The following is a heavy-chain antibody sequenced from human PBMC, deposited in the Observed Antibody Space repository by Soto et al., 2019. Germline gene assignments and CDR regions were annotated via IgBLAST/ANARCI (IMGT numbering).Heavy chain of an antibody. CDR1: GFTFSSYG. J-gene: IGHJ6*02. CDR2: ISYDGSNK. CDR3: AKEASSSSSSHYYYCMDV. D-gene: IGHD6-6*01. V-gene: IGHV3-30*18. Sequence: QVQLVESGGGVVQPGRSLRLSCAASGFTFSSYGMHWVRQAPGKGLEWVAVISYDGSNKYYADSVKGRFTISRDNSKNTLYLQMNSLRAEDTAVYYCAKEASSSSSSHYYYCMDVWGQGTTVTVSS.